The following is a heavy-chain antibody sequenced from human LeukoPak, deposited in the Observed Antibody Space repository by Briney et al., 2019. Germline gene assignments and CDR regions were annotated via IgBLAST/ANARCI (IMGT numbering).Heavy chain of an antibody. CDR2: ISKDGSTT. V-gene: IGHV3-74*01. CDR3: ARGPPYFDY. CDR1: GFTFTSYW. J-gene: IGHJ4*02. Sequence: SGGSLRLSCAASGFTFTSYWMHWVRQAPGKGLVWVSRISKDGSTTSYADSVKGRFTISRDNAKNSLYLQMNSLRAEDTAVYYCARGPPYFDYWGQGTLVTVSS.